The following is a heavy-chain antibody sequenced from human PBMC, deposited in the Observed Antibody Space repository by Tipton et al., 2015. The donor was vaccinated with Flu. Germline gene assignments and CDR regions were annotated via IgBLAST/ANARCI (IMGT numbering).Heavy chain of an antibody. CDR3: ASTYYYDSSGPNWFDP. Sequence: TLSLTCAVSGYSISSGYYWGWIRQPPGKGLEWIGYIYYSGSTNYNPSLKSRVTISVDTSKNQFSLKLSSVTAADTAVYYCASTYYYDSSGPNWFDPWGQGTLVTVSS. J-gene: IGHJ5*02. CDR1: GYSISSGYY. V-gene: IGHV4-38-2*01. CDR2: IYYSGST. D-gene: IGHD3-22*01.